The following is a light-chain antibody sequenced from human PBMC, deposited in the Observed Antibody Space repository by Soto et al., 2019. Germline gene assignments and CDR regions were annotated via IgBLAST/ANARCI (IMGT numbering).Light chain of an antibody. J-gene: IGKJ4*01. Sequence: DFQMTQSPSSVSASVGDRVTITCRASQGISSLLAWYQQKPGKAPNLLIHTASSLQSGVPSRFSGSGYGTDFTLTLSSLQPDDFAPYYCQQANSFPLTFGGGAKVEIK. CDR3: QQANSFPLT. CDR2: TAS. CDR1: QGISSL. V-gene: IGKV1-12*01.